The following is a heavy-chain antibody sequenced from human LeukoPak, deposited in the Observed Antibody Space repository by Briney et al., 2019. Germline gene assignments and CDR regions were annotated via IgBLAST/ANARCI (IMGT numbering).Heavy chain of an antibody. V-gene: IGHV1-8*01. CDR2: MNPNSGAT. J-gene: IGHJ6*02. D-gene: IGHD4-11*01. CDR1: GYTFSNHD. Sequence: GASVKVSCQASGYTFSNHDFDWVRQAPGQGLEWMGWMNPNSGATGYAQKFQGRVTMTRNPSISTAYMELSSLRSEDTAVYYCARDQLDYSNSYYYYYYGMDVWGQGTTVTVSS. CDR3: ARDQLDYSNSYYYYYYGMDV.